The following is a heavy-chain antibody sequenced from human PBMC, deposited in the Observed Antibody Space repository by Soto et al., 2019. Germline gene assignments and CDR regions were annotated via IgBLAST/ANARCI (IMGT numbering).Heavy chain of an antibody. Sequence: PSQTLSLTGVISGDSVSSNIAAWNWIRQSPSRGLEWLGKTYYRSKWYNEYALSMKSRITINPDTSKNQFSLQLNSVTPEDTAVYYCARGNSGWNGAFDIWGQRTMVTVSS. CDR1: GDSVSSNIAA. CDR2: TYYRSKWYN. CDR3: ARGNSGWNGAFDI. D-gene: IGHD6-19*01. V-gene: IGHV6-1*01. J-gene: IGHJ3*02.